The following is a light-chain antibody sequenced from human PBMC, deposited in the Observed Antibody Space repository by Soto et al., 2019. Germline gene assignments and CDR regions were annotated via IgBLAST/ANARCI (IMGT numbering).Light chain of an antibody. CDR1: QSVSSY. CDR2: DAS. V-gene: IGKV3-11*01. Sequence: EIVLTQSPATLSLSPGERATLSCRASQSVSSYLAWYQQKPGQAPRLLIYDASNRATGIPARFSGSGSGTDFTLTISSLEPEDFAVYYCQQRSSVPLTFGGGTKLDIK. CDR3: QQRSSVPLT. J-gene: IGKJ4*01.